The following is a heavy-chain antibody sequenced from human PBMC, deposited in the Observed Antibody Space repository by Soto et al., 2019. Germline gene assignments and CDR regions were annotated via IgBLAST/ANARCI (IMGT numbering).Heavy chain of an antibody. CDR2: ISSSGSTI. Sequence: EVQLVEAGGGLVQPGGSLRLACAASGFTFRSYEMNWVRQAPGKGLEWVSYISSSGSTIYYADSVKGRFTISRDNAKKALYLQMNSLRAEDTAVYYCARDRGDSGSYPNWFDPWGQGTLVTVSS. V-gene: IGHV3-48*03. D-gene: IGHD1-26*01. CDR1: GFTFRSYE. CDR3: ARDRGDSGSYPNWFDP. J-gene: IGHJ5*02.